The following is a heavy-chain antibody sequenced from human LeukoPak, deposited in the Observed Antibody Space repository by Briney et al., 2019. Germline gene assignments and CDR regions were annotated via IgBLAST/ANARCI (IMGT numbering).Heavy chain of an antibody. CDR2: IWYDGSNK. J-gene: IGHJ4*02. V-gene: IGHV3-33*08. CDR3: ARDRQYQLLPEGFFDY. Sequence: PGGSLRLSCAASGFTFSSYGMHWVRQAPGKGLEWVAVIWYDGSNKYYADSVKGRFTISRDNSKNTLYLQMNSLRAEDTAVYYCARDRQYQLLPEGFFDYWGQGTLVTVSS. CDR1: GFTFSSYG. D-gene: IGHD2-2*01.